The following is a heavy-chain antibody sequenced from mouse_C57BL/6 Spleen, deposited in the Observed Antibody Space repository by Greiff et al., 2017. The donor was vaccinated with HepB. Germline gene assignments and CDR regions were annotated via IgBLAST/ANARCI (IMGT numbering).Heavy chain of an antibody. Sequence: EVKLMESGGGLVQPGGSLSLSCAASGFTFTDYYMSWVRQPPGKALEWLGFIRNKANGYTTEYSAYVKGRFTISRDNSQSILYLQMNALRAEDSATYYCARSYGYDGAVAMDYWGQGTSVTVSS. CDR1: GFTFTDYY. CDR3: ARSYGYDGAVAMDY. D-gene: IGHD2-2*01. J-gene: IGHJ4*01. V-gene: IGHV7-3*01. CDR2: IRNKANGYTT.